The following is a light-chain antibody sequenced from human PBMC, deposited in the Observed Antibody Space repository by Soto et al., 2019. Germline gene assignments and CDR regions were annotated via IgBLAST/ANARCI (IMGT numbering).Light chain of an antibody. V-gene: IGKV1-27*01. J-gene: IGKJ1*01. CDR3: QKYNSAPWT. CDR2: VAS. CDR1: QGISNY. Sequence: DIQMTQSPSSLSASVGDRVTITCRASQGISNYLAWYQQQPGKVPKLLIYVASTLQSGVPSRFSGSGSGTDFTLTIISLQPEEVATYYCQKYNSAPWTFGQGTKVEIK.